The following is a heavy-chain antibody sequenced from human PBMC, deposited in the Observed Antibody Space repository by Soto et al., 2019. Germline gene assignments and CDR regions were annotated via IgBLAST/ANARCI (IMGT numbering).Heavy chain of an antibody. CDR2: ISAFSGKT. V-gene: IGHV1-18*01. CDR3: ARDGGYGAWSSFDS. CDR1: NYTFRSYG. Sequence: QIRTVQSGAEVKRPGSSVKVSCTGYNYTFRSYGVTCVRQAPGKGLEWMGWISAFSGKTDYPQKLKDRVTITIATPTGTGYIELRARRSDDSDMYYCARDGGYGAWSSFDSWGQGTLITVSS. J-gene: IGHJ4*02. D-gene: IGHD3-10*01.